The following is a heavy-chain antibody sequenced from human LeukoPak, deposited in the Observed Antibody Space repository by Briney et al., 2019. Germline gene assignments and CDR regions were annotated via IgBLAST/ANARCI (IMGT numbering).Heavy chain of an antibody. Sequence: GGSLRLSCAASGFTFSSYSMNWVRQAPGKGLEWVANIKQDGSEKYYVDSVKGRFTISRDNSNNTLYLQMNSLRVEDTAVYYCAKSRVAVAAPRNWFDPRGQGTLVTVSS. CDR2: IKQDGSEK. J-gene: IGHJ5*02. V-gene: IGHV3-7*03. CDR3: AKSRVAVAAPRNWFDP. CDR1: GFTFSSYS. D-gene: IGHD6-19*01.